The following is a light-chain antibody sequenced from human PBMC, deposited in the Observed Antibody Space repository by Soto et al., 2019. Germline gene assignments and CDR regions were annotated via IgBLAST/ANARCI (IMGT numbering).Light chain of an antibody. Sequence: QSALTQPASVSGSPGQSITISCTGTSSDVGGYEYVSWYQQHPGRAPKLMIYEVSDRPSGVSYRFSGSKSGNTASLTISGLQADDEADYYCSSYTNINTRACVFGTGTKLTVL. CDR1: SSDVGGYEY. V-gene: IGLV2-14*01. CDR3: SSYTNINTRACV. CDR2: EVS. J-gene: IGLJ1*01.